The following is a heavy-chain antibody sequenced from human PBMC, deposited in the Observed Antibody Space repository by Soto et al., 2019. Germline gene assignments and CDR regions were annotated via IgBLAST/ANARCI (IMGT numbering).Heavy chain of an antibody. CDR1: GFTVSSKY. CDR3: ARDTDDSSGWLNWFDP. Sequence: EAQVVESGGGLIQPGGSLRLSCAASGFTVSSKYMTWVRQAPGKGLEWVSIIWSAGLTYYADSVKGRFTISRDNSKNSLFLQMNSLRDEDTAMYYCARDTDDSSGWLNWFDPWGQGTLVTVSS. CDR2: IWSAGLT. V-gene: IGHV3-53*01. J-gene: IGHJ5*02. D-gene: IGHD6-19*01.